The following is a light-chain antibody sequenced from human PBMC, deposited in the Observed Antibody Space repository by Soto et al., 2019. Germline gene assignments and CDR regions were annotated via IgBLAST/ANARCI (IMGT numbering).Light chain of an antibody. CDR2: AAS. Sequence: IQLTQSPSSKYVSLVETLSISCXASQGIRNDLGWYQQTPGKAPKRLIFAASSLQSGVPSRFSGRGSGTEFTLTISSLQPEDFATYYCQQSYTTPLTFGGGTKVDIK. V-gene: IGKV1-39*01. CDR1: QGIRND. J-gene: IGKJ4*01. CDR3: QQSYTTPLT.